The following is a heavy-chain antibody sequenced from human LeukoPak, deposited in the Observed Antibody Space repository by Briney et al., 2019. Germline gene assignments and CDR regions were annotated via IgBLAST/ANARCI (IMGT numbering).Heavy chain of an antibody. CDR1: GYTFTGYH. D-gene: IGHD4-23*01. Sequence: SVKVSCKASGYTFTGYHMHWVRQAPGQGLEWMGGIIPIFGTANYAQKFQGRVTITADESTSTAYMELSSLRSEDTAVYYCAREVTVVTPYYFDYWGQGTLVTVSS. CDR2: IIPIFGTA. J-gene: IGHJ4*02. CDR3: AREVTVVTPYYFDY. V-gene: IGHV1-69*13.